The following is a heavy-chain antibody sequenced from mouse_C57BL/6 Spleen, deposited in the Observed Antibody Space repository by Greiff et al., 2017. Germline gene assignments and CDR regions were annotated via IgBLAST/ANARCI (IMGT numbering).Heavy chain of an antibody. CDR1: GYAFTNYS. V-gene: IGHV1-54*01. CDR3: ARPLYDYVEYFDV. J-gene: IGHJ1*03. D-gene: IGHD2-4*01. Sequence: QVQLQQSGAELVRPGTSVKVSCKASGYAFTNYSIEWVKQRPGQGLEWIGVFNPGSGGTNYNEKFKGKATLTADKSSSTAYMQLSSLTSEDSAVDFCARPLYDYVEYFDVWGTGTTVTVSA. CDR2: FNPGSGGT.